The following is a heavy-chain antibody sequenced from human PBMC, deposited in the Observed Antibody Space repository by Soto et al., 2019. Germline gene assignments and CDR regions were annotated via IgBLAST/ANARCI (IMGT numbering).Heavy chain of an antibody. CDR1: GFTFSSYG. D-gene: IGHD6-19*01. CDR2: ISYDGSNK. CDR3: AKDQGPGWSYFDY. V-gene: IGHV3-30*18. Sequence: LRLSCAASGFTFSSYGMHWVRQAPGKGLEWVAVISYDGSNKYYADSVKGRFTISRDNSKNTLYLQMNSLRAEDTAVYYCAKDQGPGWSYFDYWGQGTLVTVSS. J-gene: IGHJ4*02.